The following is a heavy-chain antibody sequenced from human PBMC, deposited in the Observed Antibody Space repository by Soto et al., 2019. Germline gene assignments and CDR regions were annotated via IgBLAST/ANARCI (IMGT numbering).Heavy chain of an antibody. CDR2: THHSRGT. CDR3: ARYSAASGTYYFDY. CDR1: GDSIIGTHW. J-gene: IGHJ4*01. V-gene: IGHV4-4*02. Sequence: SETLSLTCAVSGDSIIGTHWWSWVRRPPGKGLEFIGETHHSRGTNYNPSLRSRVTMSLDKSKNQLSLILYSVTAADTGVYYCARYSAASGTYYFDYLGQGTLVTVS. D-gene: IGHD6-13*01.